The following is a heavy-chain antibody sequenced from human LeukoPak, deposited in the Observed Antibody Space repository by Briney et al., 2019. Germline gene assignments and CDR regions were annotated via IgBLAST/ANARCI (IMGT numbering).Heavy chain of an antibody. CDR3: ARGAPIVWLRPNRRYNWFDP. CDR2: TNHSGST. V-gene: IGHV4-34*01. J-gene: IGHJ5*02. D-gene: IGHD5-12*01. Sequence: SETLSLTCAVYGGSFSGYYWSWIRQPPGKGLEWIGETNHSGSTNYDPSLKSRVTISVDTSKNQFSLKLSSVTAADTAVYYCARGAPIVWLRPNRRYNWFDPWGQGTLVTVSS. CDR1: GGSFSGYY.